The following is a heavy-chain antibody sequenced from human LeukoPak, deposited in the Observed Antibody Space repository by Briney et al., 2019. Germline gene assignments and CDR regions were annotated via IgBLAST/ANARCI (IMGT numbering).Heavy chain of an antibody. D-gene: IGHD3-3*01. CDR3: AKDMLGDDFWSGYYPPGNYYGMDV. V-gene: IGHV3-43*02. Sequence: GGSLRLSCAASGFTFDDYAMRWVRQAPGKGLEWVSLISGDGGSTYYADSVKGRFTTSRDNSKNSLYLQMNSLRTEDTALYYCAKDMLGDDFWSGYYPPGNYYGMDVWGQGTTVTVSS. CDR1: GFTFDDYA. J-gene: IGHJ6*02. CDR2: ISGDGGST.